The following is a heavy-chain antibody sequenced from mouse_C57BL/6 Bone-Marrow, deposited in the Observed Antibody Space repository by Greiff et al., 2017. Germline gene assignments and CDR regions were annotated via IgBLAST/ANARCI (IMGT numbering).Heavy chain of an antibody. J-gene: IGHJ2*01. V-gene: IGHV5-9-1*02. Sequence: EVQRVESGAGLVKPGGSLKLSCAASGFTFSSYAMSWVRQTPEKRLEWVAYISSGGDYIYYADTVKGRFTISRDNARNTLYLQMSSLKSEDTAMYYCSREGGGYYVRYFDYWGQGTTLTVSS. CDR1: GFTFSSYA. CDR2: ISSGGDYI. CDR3: SREGGGYYVRYFDY. D-gene: IGHD2-3*01.